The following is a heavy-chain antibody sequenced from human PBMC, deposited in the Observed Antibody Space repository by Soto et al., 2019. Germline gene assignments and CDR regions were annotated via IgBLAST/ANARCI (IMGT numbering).Heavy chain of an antibody. J-gene: IGHJ6*02. Sequence: GGSLRLSCAASGFTFNSHGMHWVRQAPGKGPEWVAPISYDGSNKYYADSVKGRFTISRDNSNNPLYLQMNSRRAEDTAVYYCARDRSESYSNYYYYYYGMDVWGQATTVTVSS. CDR2: ISYDGSNK. CDR3: ARDRSESYSNYYYYYYGMDV. V-gene: IGHV3-30*03. CDR1: GFTFNSHG. D-gene: IGHD4-4*01.